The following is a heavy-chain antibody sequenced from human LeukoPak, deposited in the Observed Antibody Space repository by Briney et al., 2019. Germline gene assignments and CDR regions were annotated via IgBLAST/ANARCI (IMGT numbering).Heavy chain of an antibody. J-gene: IGHJ4*02. CDR1: GFTFSSYW. V-gene: IGHV3-74*01. Sequence: GGSLRLSCAASGFTFSSYWMHWVRQAPGKGLLWVSRINSDGSSTNYANSVKGRFTISRDNAKNTLYLQMNSLRAEDTAVYHCATGPFTTATGSLGYWGQGTVVTVPS. D-gene: IGHD1-26*01. CDR3: ATGPFTTATGSLGY. CDR2: INSDGSST.